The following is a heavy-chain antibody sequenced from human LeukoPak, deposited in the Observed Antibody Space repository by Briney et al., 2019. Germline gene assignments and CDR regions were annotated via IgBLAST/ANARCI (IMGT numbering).Heavy chain of an antibody. V-gene: IGHV4-59*01. CDR1: GFSISSYY. CDR2: IYYSGST. J-gene: IGHJ6*02. Sequence: PSGTLSLTCTVSGFSISSYYWSWIRQPPGKGLEWIGYIYYSGSTNYNPSLKSRVTVSVDSSKNQFSLKLSSVTAADTAVYYCARAYYGMDVWGQGTTVTVSS. CDR3: ARAYYGMDV.